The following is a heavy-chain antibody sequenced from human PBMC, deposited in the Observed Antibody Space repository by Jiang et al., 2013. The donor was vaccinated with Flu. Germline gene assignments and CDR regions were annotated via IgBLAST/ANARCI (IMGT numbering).Heavy chain of an antibody. V-gene: IGHV4-59*03. D-gene: IGHD5-24*01. J-gene: IGHJ6*02. CDR2: IYYSGST. CDR3: ATADGALHLSIPYFSGMNV. Sequence: GLVKPSETLSLTCTVSGGSITNYYLSWMRQSPGRGLEWIAYIYYSGSTNYNPSLKNRVSVSIDTSNNQLSLRLRSVTAADTAVYYCATADGALHLSIPYFSGMNVWGQGTTVTVSS. CDR1: GGSITNYY.